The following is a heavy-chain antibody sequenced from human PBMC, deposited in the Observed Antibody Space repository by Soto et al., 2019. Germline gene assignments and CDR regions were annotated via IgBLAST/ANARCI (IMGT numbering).Heavy chain of an antibody. J-gene: IGHJ6*02. CDR1: AYSFTSYL. Sequence: XDSLRVSCKCSAYSFTSYLLGLVLQMPGKGLEWMRIIYPGDSDTRYSPSFQGQVTISADKSISTAYLQWSSLKASDTAMYYCGRLASGSYYVGYYYYYYGMDVWGQGTTVTVSS. D-gene: IGHD1-26*01. CDR3: GRLASGSYYVGYYYYYYGMDV. CDR2: IYPGDSDT. V-gene: IGHV5-51*01.